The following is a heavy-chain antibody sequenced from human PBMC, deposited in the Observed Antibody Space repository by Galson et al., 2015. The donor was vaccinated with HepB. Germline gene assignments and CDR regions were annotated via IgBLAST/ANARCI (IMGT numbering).Heavy chain of an antibody. CDR3: TRAPYYYESSGYYS. J-gene: IGHJ4*02. Sequence: SETLSLTCTVSGGSITTGSYYWSWIRQPPGKGLEWIGYIYYNGKTKYNPSLKSRVTISVDTSKNQFSLKLSSVTAADTAVYYCTRAPYYYESSGYYSWGQGTLVTVSS. CDR1: GGSITTGSYY. CDR2: IYYNGKT. V-gene: IGHV4-61*01. D-gene: IGHD3-22*01.